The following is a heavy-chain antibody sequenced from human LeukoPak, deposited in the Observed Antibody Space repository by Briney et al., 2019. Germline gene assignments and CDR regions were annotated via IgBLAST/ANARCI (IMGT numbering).Heavy chain of an antibody. CDR3: TRTSSGWYSGD. J-gene: IGHJ4*02. D-gene: IGHD6-19*01. CDR2: ISDSGGST. CDR1: GFTFSSYA. Sequence: GGSLRLSCAASGFTFSSYAMSWVRQAPGKGLEWVSAISDSGGSTYYADSVKGRFTISRDTSKNTLHLQMNSLRAEDTAIYYCTRTSSGWYSGDWGQGTLVTVSS. V-gene: IGHV3-23*01.